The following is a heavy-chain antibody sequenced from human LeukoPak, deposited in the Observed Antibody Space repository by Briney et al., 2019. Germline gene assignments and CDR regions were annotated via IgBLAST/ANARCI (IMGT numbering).Heavy chain of an antibody. CDR3: ATVLEWLQYDY. D-gene: IGHD3-3*01. Sequence: PGGSLRLSCAASGFTFSSYWMHWVRQAPGKGLVWVSRINSDGSSTSYADSVKGQFTISRDNAKNTLYLQMNSLRAEDTAVYYCATVLEWLQYDYWGQGTLVTVSS. J-gene: IGHJ4*02. V-gene: IGHV3-74*01. CDR2: INSDGSST. CDR1: GFTFSSYW.